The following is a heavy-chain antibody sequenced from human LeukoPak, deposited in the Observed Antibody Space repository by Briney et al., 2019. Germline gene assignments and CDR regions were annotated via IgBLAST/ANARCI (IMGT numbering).Heavy chain of an antibody. V-gene: IGHV4-61*02. CDR2: IYTSGST. Sequence: SETLSLTCTVSGGSTSSGSYYWSWIRQPAGKGLEWIGRIYTSGSTNYNPSLKSRVTISVDTSKNQFSLKLSSVTAADTAVYYCARWGAGDYWSQGTLVTVSS. J-gene: IGHJ4*02. CDR3: ARWGAGDY. CDR1: GGSTSSGSYY. D-gene: IGHD3-16*01.